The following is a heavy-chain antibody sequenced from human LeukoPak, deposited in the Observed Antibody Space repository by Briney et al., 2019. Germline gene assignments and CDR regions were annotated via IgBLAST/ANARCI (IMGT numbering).Heavy chain of an antibody. CDR3: AKGVDFDWLLYYFDY. Sequence: GGSLRLSCAASGFTFSSYGMHWVRQAPGKGLEWVAVISYDGSNKYYADSVKGRFTISRDNSKNTLYLQMNSLRAEDTAVYYCAKGVDFDWLLYYFDYWGQGTLVTVSS. CDR2: ISYDGSNK. V-gene: IGHV3-30*18. D-gene: IGHD3-9*01. CDR1: GFTFSSYG. J-gene: IGHJ4*02.